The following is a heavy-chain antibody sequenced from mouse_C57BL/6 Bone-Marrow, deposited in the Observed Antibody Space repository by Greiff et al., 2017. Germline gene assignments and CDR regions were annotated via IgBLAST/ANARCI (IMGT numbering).Heavy chain of an antibody. CDR3: ARPHYSGSTAWFAY. CDR1: GYTFTGYW. J-gene: IGHJ3*01. CDR2: ILPGSGST. V-gene: IGHV1-9*01. Sequence: VQLLQSGAELMKPGASVKLSCKATGYTFTGYWISWVKQRPGHGLEWIGEILPGSGSTNYNDKFKGQVTFTADTSSNTDYMQLSSLTTEDSAIYDCARPHYSGSTAWFAYWGQGTLVTVAA. D-gene: IGHD1-1*01.